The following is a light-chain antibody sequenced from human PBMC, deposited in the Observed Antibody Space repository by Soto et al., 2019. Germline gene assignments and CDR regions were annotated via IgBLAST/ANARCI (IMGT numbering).Light chain of an antibody. CDR2: GVS. CDR1: QDISRY. V-gene: IGKV1-9*01. J-gene: IGKJ3*01. Sequence: IQLTQSPSSLSASVVDRVTITCLASQDISRYLAWYQQKVGTAPKLLIYGVSTLQSGVPSRFSGIGSGTDFTLTISSLQPEDFATYYCQQLYNSPFTFGPGTKVDI. CDR3: QQLYNSPFT.